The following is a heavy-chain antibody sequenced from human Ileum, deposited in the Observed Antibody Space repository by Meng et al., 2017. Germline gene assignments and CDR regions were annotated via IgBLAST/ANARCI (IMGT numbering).Heavy chain of an antibody. J-gene: IGHJ4*02. CDR1: GGSVSSSGYQ. Sequence: VQLKESGHGLVRHLETLSLICAVSGGSVSSSGYQWGWIRQPPGKGLEWIGYASTNYNPSLKSRVTISVDTSKNQFSLKLTSVTAADTAVYYCARDHWGSLDYWGQGVLVTVSS. D-gene: IGHD7-27*01. CDR2: AST. CDR3: ARDHWGSLDY. V-gene: IGHV4-61*08.